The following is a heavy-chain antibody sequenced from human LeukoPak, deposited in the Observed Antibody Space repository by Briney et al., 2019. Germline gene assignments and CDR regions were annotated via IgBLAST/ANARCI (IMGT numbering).Heavy chain of an antibody. Sequence: GESLKISGKGSGYSFTSYWIGWVRQMPGKGLEWMGIIYPGDSDTRYSPSFQGQVTISADKSISTAYLQWSSLKASDTAMYYCARQVITFGGVIVSFDYWGQGTLVTVSS. D-gene: IGHD3-16*02. V-gene: IGHV5-51*01. CDR1: GYSFTSYW. CDR3: ARQVITFGGVIVSFDY. CDR2: IYPGDSDT. J-gene: IGHJ4*02.